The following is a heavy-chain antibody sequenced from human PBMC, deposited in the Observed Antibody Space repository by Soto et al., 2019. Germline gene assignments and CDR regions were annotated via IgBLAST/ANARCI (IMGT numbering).Heavy chain of an antibody. J-gene: IGHJ6*02. Sequence: PGGSLRLSCAASGFTFTSYAMTWVRQAPGKGLEWVSAISGGGGSTYYADSVKGRFTISRDNSKNTLYLQMNSLRAEDTAIYYCAKSDYYYGMDVWGQGTIVTVSS. CDR1: GFTFTSYA. V-gene: IGHV3-23*01. CDR2: ISGGGGST. CDR3: AKSDYYYGMDV.